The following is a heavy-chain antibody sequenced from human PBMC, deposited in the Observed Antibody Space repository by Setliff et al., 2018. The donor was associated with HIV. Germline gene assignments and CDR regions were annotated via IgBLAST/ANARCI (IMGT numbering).Heavy chain of an antibody. CDR2: INPSGGST. D-gene: IGHD3-10*01. CDR1: GYTFTSYD. V-gene: IGHV1-46*01. CDR3: AKDWKVWFGELSQDYSYGMDV. Sequence: ASVKVSCKASGYTFTSYDMHWVRQAPGQGLEWMGIINPSGGSTSYAQKFQGRVTITTDESRTTSYMELSSLRFEDTAVYYCAKDWKVWFGELSQDYSYGMDVWGQGTTVTVSS. J-gene: IGHJ6*02.